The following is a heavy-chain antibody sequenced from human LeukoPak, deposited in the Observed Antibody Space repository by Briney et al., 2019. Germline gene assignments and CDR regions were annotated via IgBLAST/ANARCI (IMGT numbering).Heavy chain of an antibody. CDR2: INHSGST. CDR3: ARYGLLGISEINGFDN. D-gene: IGHD2-15*01. V-gene: IGHV4-34*01. Sequence: SETLSLTCAIYGGSFSAYYWNWIRQPPGKGLEWIGEINHSGSTNYNPSLKSRVTTSLDTSKNQVSLKLSSVTAADTAVYYCARYGLLGISEINGFDNWGQGTMVTVSS. J-gene: IGHJ3*02. CDR1: GGSFSAYY.